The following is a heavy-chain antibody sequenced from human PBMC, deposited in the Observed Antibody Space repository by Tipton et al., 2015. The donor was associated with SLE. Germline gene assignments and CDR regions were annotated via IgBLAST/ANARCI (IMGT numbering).Heavy chain of an antibody. V-gene: IGHV4-31*03. J-gene: IGHJ3*02. CDR2: IYYSGST. Sequence: TLSLTCTVSGGSISSGGYYWSWIRQHPGKGLEWIGYIYYSGSTYYNPSLKSRVTISVDTSKNQCSLKLNSVTAADTAVYYCARAQRGPIRAFDIWGQGTMVNVSS. CDR3: ARAQRGPIRAFDI. CDR1: GGSISSGGYY. D-gene: IGHD5-12*01.